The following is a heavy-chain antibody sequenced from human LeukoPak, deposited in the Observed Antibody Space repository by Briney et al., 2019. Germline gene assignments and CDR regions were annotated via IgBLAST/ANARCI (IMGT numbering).Heavy chain of an antibody. D-gene: IGHD3-22*01. CDR2: INHSGST. Sequence: SETLSLTSAVYGGSFSGYYWSWIRQPPGKGLEWIGEINHSGSTHYNPSLKSRVTISVDTSKNQFSLQLNSVTPEDTAVYYCASSDNSGHLLAYWGQGTLVTVSS. J-gene: IGHJ4*02. V-gene: IGHV4-34*01. CDR1: GGSFSGYY. CDR3: ASSDNSGHLLAY.